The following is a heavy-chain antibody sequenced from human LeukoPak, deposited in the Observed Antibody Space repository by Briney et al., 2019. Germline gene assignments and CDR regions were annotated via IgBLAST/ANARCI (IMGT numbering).Heavy chain of an antibody. CDR1: GFDFSSYA. CDR2: ISGSGGST. Sequence: GGSLRLSCAASGFDFSSYAMSWVRQAPGKRLEWVSAISGSGGSTYYADSVKGRFTISRDNSKNTLYLQMNSLRAEDTAVYYCAKGSSGWRSDYWGQGTLVTVSS. D-gene: IGHD6-19*01. J-gene: IGHJ4*02. V-gene: IGHV3-23*01. CDR3: AKGSSGWRSDY.